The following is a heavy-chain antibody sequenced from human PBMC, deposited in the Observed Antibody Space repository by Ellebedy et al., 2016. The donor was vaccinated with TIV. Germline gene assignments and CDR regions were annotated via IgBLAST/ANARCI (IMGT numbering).Heavy chain of an antibody. CDR2: IYYTGNT. D-gene: IGHD3-16*01. Sequence: MPSETLSLTCTVSGGSISSSSYYWGWIRQPPGKGLEWIGTIYYTGNTYYKPSLKSRVTMSVDTSNNQFSLKLSSVTAADTAVYYCARDVWGGAFDIWGQGTMVTVSS. CDR1: GGSISSSSYY. CDR3: ARDVWGGAFDI. J-gene: IGHJ3*02. V-gene: IGHV4-39*07.